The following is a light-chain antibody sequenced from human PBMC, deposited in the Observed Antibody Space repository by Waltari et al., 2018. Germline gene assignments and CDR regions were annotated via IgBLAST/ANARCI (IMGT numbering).Light chain of an antibody. Sequence: QSALTQPASVSGSPGQSISISCTGTTSDIGGYDYVSWYQQQPGKAPKLLIYDVTNRPSGISYRFSGSKPGDTASLTKSGPQAEDEAEYYCSSYSDSSTNDVVFGGGTELTVL. V-gene: IGLV2-14*01. J-gene: IGLJ2*01. CDR2: DVT. CDR1: TSDIGGYDY. CDR3: SSYSDSSTNDVV.